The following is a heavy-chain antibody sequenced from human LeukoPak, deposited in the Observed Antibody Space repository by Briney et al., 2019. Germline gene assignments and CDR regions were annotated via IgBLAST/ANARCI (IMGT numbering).Heavy chain of an antibody. D-gene: IGHD3-22*01. CDR3: ARDKPASSYYYDSSGYHGCFDY. Sequence: GGSLRLSCAASGITSSDNFMSWIRQAPGKGLEWISYISKSDGTTYYADSVKGRFTISRDNAKNSLYLQMNSLRAEDTAVYYCARDKPASSYYYDSSGYHGCFDYWGQGTLVTVSS. CDR2: ISKSDGTT. CDR1: GITSSDNF. V-gene: IGHV3-11*04. J-gene: IGHJ4*02.